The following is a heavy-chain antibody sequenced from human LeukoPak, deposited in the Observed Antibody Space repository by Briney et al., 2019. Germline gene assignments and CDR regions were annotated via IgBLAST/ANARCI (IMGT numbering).Heavy chain of an antibody. CDR1: GFTVSSNY. CDR2: IYSGGST. Sequence: GGSLRLSCAASGFTVSSNYMSWVRQAPGKGLEWVSVIYSGGSTYYADSVKGRFTISRDNSKNTLYLQMNSLRAEDTAVYYCARGHYDSSGYYIGPFDYWGQGTLSPSSQ. V-gene: IGHV3-66*01. J-gene: IGHJ4*02. CDR3: ARGHYDSSGYYIGPFDY. D-gene: IGHD3-22*01.